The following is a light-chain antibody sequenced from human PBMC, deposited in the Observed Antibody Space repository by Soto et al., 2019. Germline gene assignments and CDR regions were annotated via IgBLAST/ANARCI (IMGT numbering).Light chain of an antibody. Sequence: QSALTQPASVSGSPGQSIAISCTGTSSDVGGYNHVSWYQQHPGKAPKLMIYEVYNRPSGVPNRFSGSKSGNTASLNISGLQAEDEADYYCSSYTGSSTVVFGGGTKLTVL. CDR2: EVY. J-gene: IGLJ3*02. CDR1: SSDVGGYNH. V-gene: IGLV2-14*01. CDR3: SSYTGSSTVV.